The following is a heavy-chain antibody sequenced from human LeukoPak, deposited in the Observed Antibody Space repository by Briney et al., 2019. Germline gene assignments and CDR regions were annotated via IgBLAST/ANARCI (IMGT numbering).Heavy chain of an antibody. CDR1: GFTFSSYA. J-gene: IGHJ4*02. CDR3: AKDLIFWSGYFYDY. V-gene: IGHV3-23*01. D-gene: IGHD3-3*01. Sequence: GGSLRLSCAASGFTFSSYAMSWVRQAPGKGLEWVSAISGSGGSTYYAYSVQGRFTISRDNSKNTLYLQMNSLRAEDTAVYYCAKDLIFWSGYFYDYWGQGTLVTVSS. CDR2: ISGSGGST.